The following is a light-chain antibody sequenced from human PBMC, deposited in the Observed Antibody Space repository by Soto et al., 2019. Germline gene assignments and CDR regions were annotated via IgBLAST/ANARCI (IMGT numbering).Light chain of an antibody. CDR3: QQYGSSPRT. Sequence: EIVMTQSPATLSLSPGERATLPCRASQSVSSYLAWYQQKPGLAPRLLIYDASSRATGIPDRFSGSGSGTDFTLTISRLEPEDFAVYYCQQYGSSPRTFGQGTKVDIK. J-gene: IGKJ1*01. CDR2: DAS. CDR1: QSVSSY. V-gene: IGKV3D-20*01.